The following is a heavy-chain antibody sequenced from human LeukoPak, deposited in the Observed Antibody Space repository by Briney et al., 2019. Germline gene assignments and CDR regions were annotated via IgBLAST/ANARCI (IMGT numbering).Heavy chain of an antibody. J-gene: IGHJ5*02. V-gene: IGHV4-38-2*02. Sequence: SETLSLTCTVSGYSISSGYYWGWIRQPPGKGLEWIGSIYHSGSTNYNPSLKSRVTISVDTSKNQFSLKLSSVTAADTAVYYCARSKVMVRGVINWFDPWGQGTLVTVSS. D-gene: IGHD3-10*01. CDR2: IYHSGST. CDR1: GYSISSGYY. CDR3: ARSKVMVRGVINWFDP.